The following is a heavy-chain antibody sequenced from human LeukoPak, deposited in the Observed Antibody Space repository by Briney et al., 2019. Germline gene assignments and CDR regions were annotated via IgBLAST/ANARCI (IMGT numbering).Heavy chain of an antibody. J-gene: IGHJ6*02. Sequence: RASETLSPTCTVSGGSISSYYWSWIRQPPGKGLEWIGYIYYSGSTNYNPSLKSRVTISVDTSKNQFSLKLSSVTAADTAVYYCARDRGYGMDVWGQGITVTVSS. V-gene: IGHV4-59*01. CDR1: GGSISSYY. CDR2: IYYSGST. CDR3: ARDRGYGMDV.